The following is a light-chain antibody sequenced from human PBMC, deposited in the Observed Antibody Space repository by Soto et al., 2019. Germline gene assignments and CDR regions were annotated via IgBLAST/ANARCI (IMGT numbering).Light chain of an antibody. CDR1: QGINNY. J-gene: IGKJ1*01. CDR3: QKYNSAPWT. CDR2: AAS. Sequence: DIQMTQSPSSLSAPVGDRVTITCRASQGINNYLAGYQQKPGKVPKLLIYAASTLQSGVPSRFSASVSGTEFTLNISSLHPEDDATYEGQKYNSAPWTVGQGTKVDI. V-gene: IGKV1-27*01.